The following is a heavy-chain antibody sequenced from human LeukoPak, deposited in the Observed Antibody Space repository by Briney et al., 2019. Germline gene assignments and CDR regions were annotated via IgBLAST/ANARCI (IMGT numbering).Heavy chain of an antibody. CDR3: AKDGRAYSSSWYGLTVDY. D-gene: IGHD6-13*01. Sequence: QAGGSLRLSCAASGFTFSSYGMHWVRQAPGKGLEWVAFIRYDGSNKYYADSVKGRFTISRDNSKNTLYLQMNSLRAEDTAVYYCAKDGRAYSSSWYGLTVDYWGQGTLVTVSS. CDR1: GFTFSSYG. V-gene: IGHV3-30*02. J-gene: IGHJ4*02. CDR2: IRYDGSNK.